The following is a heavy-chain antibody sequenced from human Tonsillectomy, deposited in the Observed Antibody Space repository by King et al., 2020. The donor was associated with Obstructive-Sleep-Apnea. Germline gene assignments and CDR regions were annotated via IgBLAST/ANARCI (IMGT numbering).Heavy chain of an antibody. J-gene: IGHJ4*02. CDR3: AKEGAVAGAYFDF. CDR1: GFTFDNYA. CDR2: ISWNRGSI. V-gene: IGHV3-9*01. D-gene: IGHD6-13*01. Sequence: VQLVESGGGLVQPGRSLRLSCAASGFTFDNYAVHWVRQAPGKGLEWVSGISWNRGSIRYAGFVKGRFTISRDNAKNSLYLQMNSLRAEDTALYYCAKEGAVAGAYFDFWGQGTLVTVSS.